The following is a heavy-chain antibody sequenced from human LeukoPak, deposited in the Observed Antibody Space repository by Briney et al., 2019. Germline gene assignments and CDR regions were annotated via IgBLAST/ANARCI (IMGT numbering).Heavy chain of an antibody. Sequence: PSETLSLTCTVSGGSISSSSYWGWIRQPPGKGLEWIGSIYYSGSTYYNPSLKSRVTISVDTSKNQFSLKLSSVTAVDTAVYYCARDDHNSGVDNWGQGTLVTVAS. D-gene: IGHD3-10*01. CDR1: GGSISSSSY. V-gene: IGHV4-39*02. CDR2: IYYSGST. J-gene: IGHJ4*02. CDR3: ARDDHNSGVDN.